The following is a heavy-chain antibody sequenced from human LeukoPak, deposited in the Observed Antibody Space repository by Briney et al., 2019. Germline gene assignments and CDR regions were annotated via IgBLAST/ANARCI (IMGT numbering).Heavy chain of an antibody. J-gene: IGHJ3*02. V-gene: IGHV3-30*18. Sequence: GGSLRLSCAASGFTFSSYGMHWVRQAPGKGLEWVAVISDDGSNKYYADSVKGRFTISRDNSKNTLYLQMNSLRAEDTAVYYCGKGKDWSCLLKAFYNWGQGTMVTVSS. D-gene: IGHD3-3*01. CDR3: GKGKDWSCLLKAFYN. CDR1: GFTFSSYG. CDR2: ISDDGSNK.